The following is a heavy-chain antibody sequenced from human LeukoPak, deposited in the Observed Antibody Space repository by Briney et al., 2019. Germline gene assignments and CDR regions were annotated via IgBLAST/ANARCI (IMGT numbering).Heavy chain of an antibody. V-gene: IGHV3-73*01. CDR2: IRSKANSYAT. CDR3: TSTRTGTTPLRAFDR. Sequence: GGSLRLSCAASGFTFSVSAMHWVRQASGKGLEWVGRIRSKANSYATAYAASVKGRFTISRDDSKNTAYLQMNSLKTEDTAVYYCTSTRTGTTPLRAFDRWGQGTMVTVSS. CDR1: GFTFSVSA. J-gene: IGHJ3*01. D-gene: IGHD1-7*01.